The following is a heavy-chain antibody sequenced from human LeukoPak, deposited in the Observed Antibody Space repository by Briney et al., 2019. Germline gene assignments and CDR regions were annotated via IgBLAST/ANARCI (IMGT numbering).Heavy chain of an antibody. J-gene: IGHJ4*02. CDR1: GVSISGTNYY. CDR3: ARHEEEDGYNAKSPGY. V-gene: IGHV4-39*01. Sequence: PSETLSLTCDVYGVSISGTNYYWGWIRQPPGMGLEWIGSIHYRLPTFYNPLLKSRVTISADTSKNQISLRLRSDTGAGTAVYYCARHEEEDGYNAKSPGYWGQGTLVTVSS. D-gene: IGHD5-24*01. CDR2: IHYRLPT.